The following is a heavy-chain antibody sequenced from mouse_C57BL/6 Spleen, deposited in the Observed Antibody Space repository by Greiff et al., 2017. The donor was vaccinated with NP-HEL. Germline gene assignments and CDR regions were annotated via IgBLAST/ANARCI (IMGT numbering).Heavy chain of an antibody. CDR2: IYPGSGNT. Sequence: LVESGAELVRPGASVKLSCKASGYTFTDYYINWVKQRPGQGLEWIARIYPGSGNTYYNEKFKGKATLTAEKSSSTAYMQLSSLTSEDSAVYFCARGELRRIYYAMDYWGQGTSVTVSS. CDR3: ARGELRRIYYAMDY. J-gene: IGHJ4*01. CDR1: GYTFTDYY. D-gene: IGHD2-4*01. V-gene: IGHV1-76*01.